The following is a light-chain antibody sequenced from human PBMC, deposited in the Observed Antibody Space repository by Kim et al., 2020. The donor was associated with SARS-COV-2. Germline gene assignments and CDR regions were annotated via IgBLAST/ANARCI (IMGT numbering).Light chain of an antibody. J-gene: IGLJ3*02. V-gene: IGLV2-14*01. CDR1: SGDVGGYNY. Sequence: QSALTQPASVSGSPGQSITISCTGTSGDVGGYNYVSWYQQHPGKVPKLMIYDVNKWPSGVSNRFSGSKSGNTASLTISGLQAEDEADYYCSSYTSSNSWVFGGGTQLTVL. CDR2: DVN. CDR3: SSYTSSNSWV.